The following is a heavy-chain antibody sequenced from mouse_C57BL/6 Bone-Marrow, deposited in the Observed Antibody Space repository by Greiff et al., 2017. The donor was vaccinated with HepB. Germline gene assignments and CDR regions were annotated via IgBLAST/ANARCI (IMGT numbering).Heavy chain of an antibody. CDR3: ARGDYGSSSPGAMDY. CDR2: ISYSGST. Sequence: VQLQQSGPGMVKPSQSLSLTCPVTGYSITSGYDWHWIRHFPGNKLEWMGYISYSGSTNYNPSLKSRISITHDTSKNHFFLKLNSVTTEDTATYYCARGDYGSSSPGAMDYWGQGTSVTVSS. J-gene: IGHJ4*01. V-gene: IGHV3-1*01. CDR1: GYSITSGYD. D-gene: IGHD1-1*01.